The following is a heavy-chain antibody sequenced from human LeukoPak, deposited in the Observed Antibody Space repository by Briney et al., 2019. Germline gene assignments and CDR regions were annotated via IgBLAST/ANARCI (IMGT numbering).Heavy chain of an antibody. CDR3: ARAGQPPYYYDSSGYHY. CDR2: IYTTERT. Sequence: GGSLRLSCVGSGFTVSDNYMNWVRQTPGKGLEWVSVIYTTERTYYADSVKGRFTISRDNAKNSLYLQMNSLRAEDTAVYYCARAGQPPYYYDSSGYHYWGQGTLVTVSS. J-gene: IGHJ4*02. D-gene: IGHD3-22*01. V-gene: IGHV3-66*01. CDR1: GFTVSDNY.